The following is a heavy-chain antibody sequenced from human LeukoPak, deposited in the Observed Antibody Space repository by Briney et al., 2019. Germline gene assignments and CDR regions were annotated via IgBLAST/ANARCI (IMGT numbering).Heavy chain of an antibody. D-gene: IGHD2-2*01. CDR1: GFTFSSYG. Sequence: GGSLRLSCAASGFTFSSYGMHWVRQAPGKGLEWVAVIWYDGSNKYYADSVKGRFTISRDNSKNTLYLQMNSLRAEDTAVYYCARDGYIVVVPTASYYYYGMDVWGQGTTVTVSS. CDR2: IWYDGSNK. CDR3: ARDGYIVVVPTASYYYYGMDV. J-gene: IGHJ6*02. V-gene: IGHV3-33*01.